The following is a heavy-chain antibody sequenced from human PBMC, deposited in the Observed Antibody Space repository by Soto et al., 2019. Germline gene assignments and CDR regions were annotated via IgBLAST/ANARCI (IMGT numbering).Heavy chain of an antibody. V-gene: IGHV3-23*01. CDR2: ISGSGANT. CDR1: GFSFSNHA. Sequence: EVQLLESGRSLVQPGGYLRLSCAAYGFSFSNHAMNWVRQAPGKGLEWVSAISGSGANTYYADSVEGRFTISRDNSKNTVYLQMHSLRAEDTAVYYCAKSVYFDSSGAFDFWGQGTMVTVSS. CDR3: AKSVYFDSSGAFDF. D-gene: IGHD3-22*01. J-gene: IGHJ3*01.